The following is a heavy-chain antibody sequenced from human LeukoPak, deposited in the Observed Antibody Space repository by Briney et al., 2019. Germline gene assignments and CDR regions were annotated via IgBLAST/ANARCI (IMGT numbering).Heavy chain of an antibody. CDR2: ISNTGSVI. CDR3: ARDRAYYYDSSGYHDAFDI. CDR1: GSTFSSHT. D-gene: IGHD3-22*01. Sequence: PGGSLRLSCAASGSTFSSHTMNWVRQAPGKGLEWISYISNTGSVIYYADSVKGRFTISRDNSKNTLYLQMNSLRAEDTAVYYCARDRAYYYDSSGYHDAFDIWGQGTMVTVSS. J-gene: IGHJ3*02. V-gene: IGHV3-48*01.